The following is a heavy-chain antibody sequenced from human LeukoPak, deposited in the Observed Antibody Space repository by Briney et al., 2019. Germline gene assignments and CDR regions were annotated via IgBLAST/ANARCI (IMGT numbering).Heavy chain of an antibody. J-gene: IGHJ6*03. CDR1: GFTFSSYS. Sequence: GGSLRLSCAASGFTFSSYSMNWVRQAPGKGLEWVSYISSSSSTIYYADSVKGRFTISRDNAKNSLYLQMNSLRAEDTAVYYCARENVVVPAAATDLYYYYMDVWGKGTTVTVSS. CDR3: ARENVVVPAAATDLYYYYMDV. CDR2: ISSSSSTI. V-gene: IGHV3-48*01. D-gene: IGHD2-2*01.